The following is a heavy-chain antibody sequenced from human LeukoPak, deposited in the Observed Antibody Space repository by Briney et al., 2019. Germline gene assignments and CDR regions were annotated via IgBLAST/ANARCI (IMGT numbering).Heavy chain of an antibody. CDR1: GGSISTSSYY. CDR3: ARQGWLQFLVRFDP. D-gene: IGHD5-24*01. CDR2: IYYSGST. V-gene: IGHV4-39*01. J-gene: IGHJ5*02. Sequence: SETLSLTCTDSGGSISTSSYYWGWIRQPPGKGLEWIGSIYYSGSTYYNPSLKSRVTISVDTSKNQFSLKLSSVTAADTAVYYCARQGWLQFLVRFDPWGQGTLVTVSS.